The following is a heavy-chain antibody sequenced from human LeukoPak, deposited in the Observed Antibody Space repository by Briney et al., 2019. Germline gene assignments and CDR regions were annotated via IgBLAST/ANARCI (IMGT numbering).Heavy chain of an antibody. D-gene: IGHD6-13*01. CDR2: ISSSGSTI. CDR3: ARDRAIAAAGTRYYYMDV. J-gene: IGHJ6*03. CDR1: GFTFSDYY. V-gene: IGHV3-11*01. Sequence: GGSLRLSCAASGFTFSDYYMSWIRQAPGKGLEWVSYISSSGSTIYYADSVKGRFTISRDNAKNSLYLQMNSLRAEDTAVYYCARDRAIAAAGTRYYYMDVWGKGTTVTVSS.